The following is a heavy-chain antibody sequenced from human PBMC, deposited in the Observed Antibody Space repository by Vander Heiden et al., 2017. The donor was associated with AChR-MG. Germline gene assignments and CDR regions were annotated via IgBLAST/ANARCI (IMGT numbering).Heavy chain of an antibody. Sequence: QAQLQHWGAGLLKPSETLSLICAVHGASFSGYYWSWIRQPPGKGLEWIEEINHSGSTNYNPSLKSRVTISVDTSKNQFSLKLSSVTAADTAVYYCARSIARNWFDPWGQGTLVTVSA. CDR3: ARSIARNWFDP. V-gene: IGHV4-34*01. CDR1: GASFSGYY. J-gene: IGHJ5*02. CDR2: INHSGST. D-gene: IGHD6-6*01.